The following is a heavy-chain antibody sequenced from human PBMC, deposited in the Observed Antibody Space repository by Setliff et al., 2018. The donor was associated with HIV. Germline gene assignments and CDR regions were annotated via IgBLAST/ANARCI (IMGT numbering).Heavy chain of an antibody. D-gene: IGHD3-22*01. Sequence: GGSLRLSCAASGFTFSHYAMHWVRQAPGEGLEWVAVIYYDGSSTLYEDSVKGRFTISRDNSKNTLYLQVNSLRVEDTAVYYCARDGSGFIPAYWYFDVWGRGTLVTVSS. J-gene: IGHJ2*01. CDR2: IYYDGSST. CDR3: ARDGSGFIPAYWYFDV. V-gene: IGHV3-33*08. CDR1: GFTFSHYA.